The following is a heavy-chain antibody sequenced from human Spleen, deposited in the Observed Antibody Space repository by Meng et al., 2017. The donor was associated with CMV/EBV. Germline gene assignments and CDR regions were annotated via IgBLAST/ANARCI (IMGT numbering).Heavy chain of an antibody. D-gene: IGHD3-9*01. V-gene: IGHV3-21*01. CDR3: ASPLRYFDWLLFY. Sequence: EASGFTFSSYSMNWVRQAPGKGLEWVSSISSSSSYIYYADSVKGRFTISRDNAKNSLYLQMNSLRAEDTAVYYCASPLRYFDWLLFYWGQGTLVTVSS. J-gene: IGHJ4*02. CDR1: GFTFSSYS. CDR2: ISSSSSYI.